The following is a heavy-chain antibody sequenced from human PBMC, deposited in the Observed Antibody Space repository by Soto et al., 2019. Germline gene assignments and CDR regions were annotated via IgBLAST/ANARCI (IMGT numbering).Heavy chain of an antibody. V-gene: IGHV3-20*01. D-gene: IGHD3-10*01. Sequence: EVQLVESGGGVVRPGGSLRLSCAASGFTFDDYGMSWVRQAPGKGLEWVSGINWNGGSTGYADSVKGRFTISRDNAKNSLYLQMNSLRAEDTALYHWARGYGSGSYAYYYYMDVWGKGTTVTVCS. J-gene: IGHJ6*03. CDR1: GFTFDDYG. CDR2: INWNGGST. CDR3: ARGYGSGSYAYYYYMDV.